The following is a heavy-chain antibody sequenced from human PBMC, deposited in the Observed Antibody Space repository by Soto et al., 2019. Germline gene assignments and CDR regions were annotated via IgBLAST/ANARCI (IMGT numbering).Heavy chain of an antibody. CDR2: IYWNDDK. CDR3: AHRFYHDSSGYYCNYWYFDL. Sequence: SGPTLVNPTQTLTLTCTFSGFSLSTSGVGVGWIRQPPGKALEWLALIYWNDDKRYSPSLKSRLTITKDTSKNQVVLTMTNMDPVDTATYYCAHRFYHDSSGYYCNYWYFDLWGRGTLVTVSS. J-gene: IGHJ2*01. V-gene: IGHV2-5*01. D-gene: IGHD3-22*01. CDR1: GFSLSTSGVG.